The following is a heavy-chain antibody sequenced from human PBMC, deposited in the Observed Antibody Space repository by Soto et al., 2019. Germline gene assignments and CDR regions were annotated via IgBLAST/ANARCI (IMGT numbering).Heavy chain of an antibody. V-gene: IGHV3-23*01. Sequence: GESLKISCAASGFTFSSYAMSWVRQAPGKGLEWVSAISGSGGSTYYADSGKGRFTISRDNSKNTLYLQMNSLRAEDTAVYYCAKSRDITGSFDYWGQGTLVTVSS. CDR1: GFTFSSYA. CDR2: ISGSGGST. J-gene: IGHJ4*02. CDR3: AKSRDITGSFDY. D-gene: IGHD1-20*01.